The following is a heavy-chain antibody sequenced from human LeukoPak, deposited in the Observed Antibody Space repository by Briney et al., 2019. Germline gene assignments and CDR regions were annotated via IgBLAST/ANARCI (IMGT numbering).Heavy chain of an antibody. CDR3: ARIRFLEWLSPDCFDY. V-gene: IGHV4-38-2*02. Sequence: SETLSLTCTVSGYSISSGYYWGWIRQPPGKGLEWIGSIYHSASTYYNPSLKSRVTISVDTSKNQFSLKLSSVTAADTAVYYCARIRFLEWLSPDCFDYWGQGTLVTVSS. D-gene: IGHD3-3*01. CDR1: GYSISSGYY. CDR2: IYHSAST. J-gene: IGHJ4*02.